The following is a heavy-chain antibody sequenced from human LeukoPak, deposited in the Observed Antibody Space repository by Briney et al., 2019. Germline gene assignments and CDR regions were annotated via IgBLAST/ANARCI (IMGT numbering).Heavy chain of an antibody. CDR2: IYSGGST. CDR3: ARGTKNGWWPFDY. Sequence: GGSLRLSCAASGLTVSSNYMSWVRRAPGKGLEWVSIIYSGGSTYYADSVKGRFTISRDNSKNTLYLQMNSLRAEDTAVYYCARGTKNGWWPFDYWGQGTLVTVSS. J-gene: IGHJ4*02. D-gene: IGHD6-19*01. CDR1: GLTVSSNY. V-gene: IGHV3-53*01.